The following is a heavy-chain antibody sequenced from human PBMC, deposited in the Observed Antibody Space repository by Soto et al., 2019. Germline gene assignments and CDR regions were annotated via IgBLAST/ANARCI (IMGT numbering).Heavy chain of an antibody. V-gene: IGHV1-18*01. CDR2: ISAYNGNT. CDR3: ARVTRNCSGGSCNLHY. J-gene: IGHJ4*02. D-gene: IGHD2-15*01. CDR1: GYTFTNYG. Sequence: GASVKVSCEASGYTFTNYGISCVRQAPGQGLDWMGWISAYNGNTDYAQKLQGRVTMTTDTSTSTAYMELRSLRSDDTALYYCARVTRNCSGGSCNLHYWGQGTLVTVS.